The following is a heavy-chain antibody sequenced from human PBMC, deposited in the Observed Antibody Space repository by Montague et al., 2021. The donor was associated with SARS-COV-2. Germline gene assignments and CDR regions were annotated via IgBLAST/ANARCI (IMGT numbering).Heavy chain of an antibody. CDR1: GGSISSYY. D-gene: IGHD3-3*01. Sequence: SETLSLTCTVSGGSISSYYWSWIRQPPGKGLEWIGYIYYSGSTNXNPSLKSRVTISVDTSKNQFSLKLSSVTAADTAVYYCARGIFTIPFIPAHYYMDVWGKGTTVTVSS. CDR3: ARGIFTIPFIPAHYYMDV. CDR2: IYYSGST. V-gene: IGHV4-59*01. J-gene: IGHJ6*03.